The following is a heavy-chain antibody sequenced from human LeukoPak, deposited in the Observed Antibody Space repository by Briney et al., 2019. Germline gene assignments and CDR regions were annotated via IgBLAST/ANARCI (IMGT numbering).Heavy chain of an antibody. Sequence: GGSLRLSCAASGFTFSSYAMNWVRQAPGKGLEWVSYISSSSSTIYYADSVRGRFTISRDNAQNSLYLQMNSLRAEDTAVYYCARVGGRGAAGGVYWGQGTLVTVSS. CDR3: ARVGGRGAAGGVY. J-gene: IGHJ4*02. CDR1: GFTFSSYA. D-gene: IGHD6-13*01. CDR2: ISSSSSTI. V-gene: IGHV3-48*04.